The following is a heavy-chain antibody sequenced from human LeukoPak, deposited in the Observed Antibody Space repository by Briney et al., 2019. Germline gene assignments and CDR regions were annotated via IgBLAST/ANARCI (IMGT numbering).Heavy chain of an antibody. Sequence: PSETLSLTCAVYGGSFSGYYWSWICQPPGKGLEWIGEINHSGSTNYNPSLKSRVTISVDTSKNQFSLKLSSVTAADTAVYYCARGQNWGSYFDYWGQGTLVTVSS. J-gene: IGHJ4*02. V-gene: IGHV4-34*01. CDR2: INHSGST. CDR3: ARGQNWGSYFDY. D-gene: IGHD7-27*01. CDR1: GGSFSGYY.